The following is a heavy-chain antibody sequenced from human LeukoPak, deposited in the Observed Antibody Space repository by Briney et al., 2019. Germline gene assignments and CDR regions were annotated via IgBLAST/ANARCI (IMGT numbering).Heavy chain of an antibody. D-gene: IGHD3-22*01. Sequence: GGSLRLSCAASGFTFSSYGMHWVRQAPGKGLEWVAVIWYDGSNKYYADSVKGRFTISRDNSKNTLYLQMNSLRAEDTAVYYCAKLVVVILTSFDAWGQGTLVTVSS. J-gene: IGHJ4*02. CDR2: IWYDGSNK. CDR1: GFTFSSYG. CDR3: AKLVVVILTSFDA. V-gene: IGHV3-33*03.